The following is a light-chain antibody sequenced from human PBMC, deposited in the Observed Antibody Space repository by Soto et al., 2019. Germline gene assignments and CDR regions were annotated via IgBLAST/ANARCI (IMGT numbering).Light chain of an antibody. J-gene: IGKJ1*01. CDR1: QTISSW. Sequence: DIQMTQSPSTLSGSVGDRVTITCRASQTISSWLAWYQQKPGKAPELLIYAVSYLQSGVPSRFSGSGSGTEFTLTISSLQPGDFATYYCQHYNTYPWTFGHGTKVDIK. CDR3: QHYNTYPWT. CDR2: AVS. V-gene: IGKV1-5*01.